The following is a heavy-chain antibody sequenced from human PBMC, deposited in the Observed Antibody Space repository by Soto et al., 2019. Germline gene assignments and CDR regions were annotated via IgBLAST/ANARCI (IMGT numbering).Heavy chain of an antibody. CDR2: ISYDGSNK. V-gene: IGHV3-30*18. CDR1: GFTFSSYG. J-gene: IGHJ4*02. Sequence: RRLSCAASGFTFSSYGMHWVRQAPGKGLEWVAVISYDGSNKYYADSVKGRFTISRDNSKNTLYLQMNSLRAEDTAVYYCAKDIAAAELAQYFDYWGQGTLVTVSS. D-gene: IGHD6-13*01. CDR3: AKDIAAAELAQYFDY.